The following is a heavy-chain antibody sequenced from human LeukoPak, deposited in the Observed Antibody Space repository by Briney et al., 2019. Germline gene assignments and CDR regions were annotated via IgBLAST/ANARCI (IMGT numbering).Heavy chain of an antibody. V-gene: IGHV3-23*01. CDR3: AKASTVLKPIDY. CDR1: GLAFSTDA. CDR2: ISSSGGRT. Sequence: PGESLRLSCVASGLAFSTDAMHWVRQAPGKGLEWVSGISSSGGRTYYAGSVKGRFTISRDNSKNPLYLQMNSLRADDTAVYFCAKASTVLKPIDYWGQASLVTVSS. J-gene: IGHJ4*02. D-gene: IGHD1-14*01.